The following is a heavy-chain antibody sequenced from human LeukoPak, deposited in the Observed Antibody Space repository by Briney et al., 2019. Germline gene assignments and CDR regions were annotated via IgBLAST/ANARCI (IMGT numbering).Heavy chain of an antibody. CDR3: ARQYSSGWYLDYYYYMDV. CDR2: INHSGST. CDR1: GGSFSGYY. Sequence: SETLSLTCAVYGGSFSGYYWSWIRQPPGKGLEWIGEINHSGSTNYNPSLKSRVTISVDTSKNQFSLKLSSVTAADTAVYYCARQYSSGWYLDYYYYMDVWGKGTTVTISS. D-gene: IGHD6-19*01. J-gene: IGHJ6*03. V-gene: IGHV4-34*01.